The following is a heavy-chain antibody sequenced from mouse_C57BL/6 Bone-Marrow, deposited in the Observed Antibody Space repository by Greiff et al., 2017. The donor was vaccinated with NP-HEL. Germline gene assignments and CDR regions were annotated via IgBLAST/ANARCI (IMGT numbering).Heavy chain of an antibody. D-gene: IGHD2-3*01. Sequence: VESGEGLVKPGGSLKLSCAASGFTFSSYAMSWVRQTPEKRLEWVAYISSGGDYIYYADTVKGRFTISRDNARNTLYLQMSSLKSEDTAMYYCTRGRGYDGYFPAWFAYWGQGTLVTVSA. V-gene: IGHV5-9-1*02. J-gene: IGHJ3*01. CDR3: TRGRGYDGYFPAWFAY. CDR1: GFTFSSYA. CDR2: ISSGGDYI.